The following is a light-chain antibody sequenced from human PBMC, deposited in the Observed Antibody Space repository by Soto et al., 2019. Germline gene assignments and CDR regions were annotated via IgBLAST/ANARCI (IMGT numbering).Light chain of an antibody. V-gene: IGKV3D-20*02. CDR2: GAS. CDR3: QQRNDWPLT. Sequence: EIVLTQPPGTLSLSPGEGATLSCRASQSVSNNYLAWYQQKPGQAPRLLIYGASNRATGIPDRFSGSGSGTDFTLTISRLEPEDFAVYYCQQRNDWPLTFGGGTKVDIK. J-gene: IGKJ4*01. CDR1: QSVSNNY.